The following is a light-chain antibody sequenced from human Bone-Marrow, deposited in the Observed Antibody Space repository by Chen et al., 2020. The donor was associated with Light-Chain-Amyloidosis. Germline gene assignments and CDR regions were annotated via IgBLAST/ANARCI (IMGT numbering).Light chain of an antibody. CDR2: DDS. CDR1: KIGRQS. J-gene: IGLJ3*02. CDR3: QVWDRSSDRPV. V-gene: IGLV3-21*02. Sequence: SYVLTQPPSVSVAPGQTASISCEGDKIGRQSVHWYQQTPGQAPLLVVYDDSDRPSGIPERLSGSNSGNTATLTISRVEAGDEADYYCQVWDRSSDRPVFGGGTKLTVL.